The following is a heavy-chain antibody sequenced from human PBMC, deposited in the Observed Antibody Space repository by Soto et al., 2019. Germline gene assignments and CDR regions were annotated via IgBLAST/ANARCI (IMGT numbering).Heavy chain of an antibody. CDR2: ISFSGNT. CDR1: GGSISSSPYY. V-gene: IGHV4-39*01. Sequence: QLQVQESGPGLVKPSETLSLTCSVSGGSISSSPYYWGWIRQPPGKGLEWIARISFSGNTDYNPSLKSRVPISADTSKNQFSLTLRSVTAADTAVYYCARLTVVGRVGDGWGQGTLVTVSS. J-gene: IGHJ4*02. CDR3: ARLTVVGRVGDG. D-gene: IGHD6-19*01.